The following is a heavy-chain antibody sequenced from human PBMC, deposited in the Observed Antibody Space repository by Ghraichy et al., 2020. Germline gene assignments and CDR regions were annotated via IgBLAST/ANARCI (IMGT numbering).Heavy chain of an antibody. Sequence: GGSLRLSCAASGFTFSSYAMSWVRQAPGKGLEWVSAISGSGGSTYYADSVKGRFTISRDNSKNTLYLQMNSLRAEDTAVYYCATLVAAAGILDYWGQGTLVTVSS. CDR2: ISGSGGST. V-gene: IGHV3-23*01. J-gene: IGHJ4*02. CDR3: ATLVAAAGILDY. CDR1: GFTFSSYA. D-gene: IGHD6-13*01.